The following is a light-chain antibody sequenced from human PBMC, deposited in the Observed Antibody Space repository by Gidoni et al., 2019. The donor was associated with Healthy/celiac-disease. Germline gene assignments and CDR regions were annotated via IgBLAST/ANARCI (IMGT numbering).Light chain of an antibody. CDR3: QQYNNWPPWT. J-gene: IGKJ1*01. Sequence: EIVMPQSPATLSVSPGERATLSCRASQSVSSNVAWYQQKPGQAPRLLIYGASTRATGIPARFSGSGSGTEFTLTISSLQSEDFAVYDCQQYNNWPPWTFGQGTKVEIK. CDR2: GAS. V-gene: IGKV3-15*01. CDR1: QSVSSN.